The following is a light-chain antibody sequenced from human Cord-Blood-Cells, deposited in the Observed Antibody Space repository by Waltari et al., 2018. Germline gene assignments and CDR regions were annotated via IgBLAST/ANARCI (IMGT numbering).Light chain of an antibody. J-gene: IGKJ4*01. V-gene: IGKV4-1*01. CDR1: QSVLYSSNNKNY. CDR2: WAS. CDR3: QQYYSTPLT. Sequence: LGERPTIDCKSSQSVLYSSNNKNYLAWYQQKPGQPPKLLIYWASTRESGVPDRFSGSGSGTDFTLTISSLQAEDVAVYYCQQYYSTPLTFGGGTKVEIK.